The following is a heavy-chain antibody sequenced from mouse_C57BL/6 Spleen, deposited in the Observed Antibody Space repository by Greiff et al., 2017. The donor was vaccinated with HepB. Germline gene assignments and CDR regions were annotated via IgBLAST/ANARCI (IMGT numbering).Heavy chain of an antibody. V-gene: IGHV1-80*01. J-gene: IGHJ4*01. CDR2: IYPGDGDT. Sequence: LQESGAELVKPGASVKISCKASGYAFSSYWMNWVKQRPGKGLEWIGQIYPGDGDTNYNGKFKGKATLTADKSSSTAYMQLSSLTAEDSAVYFCARARSSGSYAMDYWGQGTSVTVSS. CDR3: ARARSSGSYAMDY. D-gene: IGHD1-1*01. CDR1: GYAFSSYW.